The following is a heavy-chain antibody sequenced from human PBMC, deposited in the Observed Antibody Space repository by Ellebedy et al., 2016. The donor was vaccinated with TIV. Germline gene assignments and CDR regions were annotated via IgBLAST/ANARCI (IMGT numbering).Heavy chain of an antibody. Sequence: SVKVSCXASGYTFTSYYMHWVRQAPGQGLEWMGRIIPILGIANYAQKFQGRVTITADKSTSTAYMELSSLRSEDTAVYYCARVYDPSYYGMDVWGQGTTVTVSS. V-gene: IGHV1-69*04. J-gene: IGHJ6*02. CDR3: ARVYDPSYYGMDV. D-gene: IGHD3-3*01. CDR1: GYTFTSYY. CDR2: IIPILGIA.